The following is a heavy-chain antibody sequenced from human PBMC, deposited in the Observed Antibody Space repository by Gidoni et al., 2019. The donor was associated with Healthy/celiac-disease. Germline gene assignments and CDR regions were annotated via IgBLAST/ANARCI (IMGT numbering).Heavy chain of an antibody. D-gene: IGHD3-10*01. CDR1: GGTLSSYA. Sequence: QVQLVQSGAEVKNPGSAVTVSCKASGGTLSSYAISWVRQAPGQGLEWQGGIIPIFGTANYAQKFQGRVTITADESTSTAYMELSSLRSEDTAVYYCARKISPGYYYYGMDVWGQGTTVTVSS. CDR2: IIPIFGTA. V-gene: IGHV1-69*01. J-gene: IGHJ6*02. CDR3: ARKISPGYYYYGMDV.